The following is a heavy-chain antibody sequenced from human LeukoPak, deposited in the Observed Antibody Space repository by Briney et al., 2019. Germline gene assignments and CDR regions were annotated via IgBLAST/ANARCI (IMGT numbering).Heavy chain of an antibody. CDR3: ARAGIYDFWSGYYDRYFDL. D-gene: IGHD3-3*01. CDR2: IYTSGST. V-gene: IGHV4-4*07. Sequence: SETLSLTCTVSGGSTSSYYWSWIRQPAGKGLEWIGRIYTSGSTNYNPSLKSRVTMSVDTSKNQFSLKLSSVTAADTAVYYCARAGIYDFWSGYYDRYFDLWGRGTLVTVSS. CDR1: GGSTSSYY. J-gene: IGHJ2*01.